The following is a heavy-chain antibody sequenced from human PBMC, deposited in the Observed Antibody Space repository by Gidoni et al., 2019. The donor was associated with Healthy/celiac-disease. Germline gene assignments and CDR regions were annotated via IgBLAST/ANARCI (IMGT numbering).Heavy chain of an antibody. Sequence: EVQLVESGGGLVQPGGSLRLSCAASGFTFSSYERNWVRQAPGKGLEWVSYISSSGSTIYYADSVKGRFTISRDNAKNSLYLQMNSLRAEDTAVYYCARDASPLKRFDYWGQGTLVTVSS. CDR1: GFTFSSYE. CDR3: ARDASPLKRFDY. CDR2: ISSSGSTI. J-gene: IGHJ4*02. D-gene: IGHD2-8*01. V-gene: IGHV3-48*03.